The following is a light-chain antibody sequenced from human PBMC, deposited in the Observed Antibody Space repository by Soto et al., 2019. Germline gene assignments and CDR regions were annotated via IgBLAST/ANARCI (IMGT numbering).Light chain of an antibody. V-gene: IGKV1-6*01. CDR2: GAS. Sequence: AIPMTQSPSSLSASVGDRVTITCRASQGIRNDLGWYQQKPGKAPKFLIYGASSLQSGVPSRFSGSGSGTDFTPTINSLQPEDFATYYCLQDYNYPYTFGQGTKLEI. CDR3: LQDYNYPYT. J-gene: IGKJ2*01. CDR1: QGIRND.